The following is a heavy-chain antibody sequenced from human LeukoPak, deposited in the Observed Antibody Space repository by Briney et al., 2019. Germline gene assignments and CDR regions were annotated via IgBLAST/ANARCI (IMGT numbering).Heavy chain of an antibody. Sequence: ASVKVSCKASGYTFTSYDINWVRQATGQGLEWMGWMNPNSGNTGYAQKFQGRVTMTRNTSISTAYMELSSLRSEDTAVYYCARTGRLDDYGGYRFDYWGQGTLVTVSS. J-gene: IGHJ4*02. CDR3: ARTGRLDDYGGYRFDY. D-gene: IGHD4-17*01. V-gene: IGHV1-8*01. CDR1: GYTFTSYD. CDR2: MNPNSGNT.